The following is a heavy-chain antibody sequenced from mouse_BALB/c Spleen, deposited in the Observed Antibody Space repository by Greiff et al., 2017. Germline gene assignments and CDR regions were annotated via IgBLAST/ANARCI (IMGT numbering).Heavy chain of an antibody. Sequence: EVKLVESGAELVRPGALVKLSCKASGFNIKDYYMHWVKQRPEQGLEWIGWIDPENGNTIYDPKFQGKASITADTSSNTAYLQLSSLTSEDTAVYYCAYYYGSSFDVWGAGTTVTVSS. D-gene: IGHD1-1*01. CDR1: GFNIKDYY. V-gene: IGHV14-1*02. J-gene: IGHJ1*01. CDR3: AYYYGSSFDV. CDR2: IDPENGNT.